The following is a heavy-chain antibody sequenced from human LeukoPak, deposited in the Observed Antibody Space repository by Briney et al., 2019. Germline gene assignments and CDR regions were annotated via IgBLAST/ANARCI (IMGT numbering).Heavy chain of an antibody. D-gene: IGHD6-19*01. Sequence: GGSLRLSCAASGFTFSSYEMNWVRQAPGKGLEWVSYISSGSTTYYADSVKGRFTISRDNAKNSLYLQMNSLRAEDTAVYYCARGGWAVAGTFYFDYWGQGTLVTVSS. CDR3: ARGGWAVAGTFYFDY. CDR2: ISSGSTT. J-gene: IGHJ4*02. V-gene: IGHV3-48*03. CDR1: GFTFSSYE.